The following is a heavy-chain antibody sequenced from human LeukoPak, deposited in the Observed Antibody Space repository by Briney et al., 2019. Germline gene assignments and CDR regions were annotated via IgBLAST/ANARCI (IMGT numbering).Heavy chain of an antibody. CDR3: AILGVLSYYGMDV. Sequence: PGGSLRLSCAASGFTVSSNYMSWVRQAPGKGLEWVSVIYSGGSTYYADSVKGRFTISRDNSKNTLYLQMNSLRAEDTAVYYCAILGVLSYYGMDVWGQGTTVTVSS. V-gene: IGHV3-66*01. CDR2: IYSGGST. J-gene: IGHJ6*02. D-gene: IGHD3-10*01. CDR1: GFTVSSNY.